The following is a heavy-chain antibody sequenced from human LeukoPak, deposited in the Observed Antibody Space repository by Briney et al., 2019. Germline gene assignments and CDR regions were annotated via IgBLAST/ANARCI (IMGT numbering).Heavy chain of an antibody. J-gene: IGHJ4*02. CDR3: ANQLRASTTRFDY. CDR1: GFTVRSNF. D-gene: IGHD1-26*01. V-gene: IGHV3-53*01. Sequence: PGGSLRLPFTACGFTVRSNFMSWVRQAPGKGLEWVSVIYSGGSTSYAGSVKGRFTIFRDNSKNTLYLQMNSLRPEDTAVYYCANQLRASTTRFDYWGPGTLVTVSS. CDR2: IYSGGST.